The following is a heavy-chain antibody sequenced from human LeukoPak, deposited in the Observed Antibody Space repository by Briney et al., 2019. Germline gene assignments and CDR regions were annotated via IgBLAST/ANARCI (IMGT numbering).Heavy chain of an antibody. CDR3: ARDTYYCGSWSYGIAANGMNV. Sequence: PGRSLRLSCAASGFTFSSYGMHWVRQAPGKGLEWVAVIWYDGSNKYYADSVKGRFTISRDNSKNTLYLQMNSLRAEDTAVYYCARDTYYCGSWSYGIAANGMNVWGQGTTVTVSS. J-gene: IGHJ6*02. D-gene: IGHD3-10*01. V-gene: IGHV3-33*01. CDR2: IWYDGSNK. CDR1: GFTFSSYG.